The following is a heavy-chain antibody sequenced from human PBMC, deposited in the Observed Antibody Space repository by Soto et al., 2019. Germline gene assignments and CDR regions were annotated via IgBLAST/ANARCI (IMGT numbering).Heavy chain of an antibody. CDR3: ARHGFSLLTTVVKYYFDY. CDR1: GGSISSYY. V-gene: IGHV4-59*08. D-gene: IGHD4-17*01. Sequence: SETLSLTCTVSGGSISSYYWSWIRQPPGKGLEWIGYIYYSGSTNYNPSLKSRVTISVDTSKNQFSLKLSSVTAADTAVYYCARHGFSLLTTVVKYYFDYWGQGTLVTVSS. J-gene: IGHJ4*02. CDR2: IYYSGST.